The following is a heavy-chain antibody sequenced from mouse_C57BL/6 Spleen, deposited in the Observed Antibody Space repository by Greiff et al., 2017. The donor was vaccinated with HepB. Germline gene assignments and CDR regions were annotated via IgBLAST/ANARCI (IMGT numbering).Heavy chain of an antibody. D-gene: IGHD3-2*02. CDR2: IDPSDSYT. CDR1: GYTFTSYW. V-gene: IGHV1-50*01. CDR3: ARRGSSGAY. J-gene: IGHJ2*01. Sequence: VQLQQPGAELVKPGASVKLSCKASGYTFTSYWMQWVKQRPGQGLEWIGEIDPSDSYTNYNQKFKGKATLTVDTSSSTAYMQLSSLTSEDSAVYYCARRGSSGAYWGQGTTLTVSS.